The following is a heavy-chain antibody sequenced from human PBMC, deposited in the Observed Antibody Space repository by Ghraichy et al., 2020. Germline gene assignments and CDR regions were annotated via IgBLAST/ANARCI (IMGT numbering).Heavy chain of an antibody. V-gene: IGHV2-5*02. CDR1: GFSLSTSGVG. CDR2: IYWDDDK. D-gene: IGHD6-25*01. J-gene: IGHJ4*02. CDR3: AHTPPAAVRTDFDY. Sequence: YGPTLVKPTQTLTLTCTFSGFSLSTSGVGVGWIRQPPGKALEWLSLIYWDDDKRYSPSLKSRLTITKDTSKNQVVLTMTNMDPVDTATYYCAHTPPAAVRTDFDYWGQGTLVTVSS.